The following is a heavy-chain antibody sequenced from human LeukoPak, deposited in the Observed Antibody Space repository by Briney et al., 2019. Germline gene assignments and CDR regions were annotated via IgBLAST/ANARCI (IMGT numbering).Heavy chain of an antibody. Sequence: GDSLRLSCVASGFTFSTYNMNWVRQAPGKGLEWVSSITSSSSYMFYADSVKGRFTISRDNAKNSLYLQMNSLRAEDTAVYYCARGPSGYHNTGGQGTLVTVSS. CDR3: ARGPSGYHNT. V-gene: IGHV3-21*01. CDR2: ITSSSSYM. D-gene: IGHD5-12*01. J-gene: IGHJ4*02. CDR1: GFTFSTYN.